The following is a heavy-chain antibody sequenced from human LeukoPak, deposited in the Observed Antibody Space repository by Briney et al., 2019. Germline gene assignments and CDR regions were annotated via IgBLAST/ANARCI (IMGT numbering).Heavy chain of an antibody. D-gene: IGHD3-10*01. V-gene: IGHV3-74*01. CDR2: INSDGSST. CDR3: ARELPWFGEPCGFDY. CDR1: GFTFSSYW. J-gene: IGHJ4*02. Sequence: GGSLRLSCAASGFTFSSYWMHWVRQAPGKGLVWVSRINSDGSSTSYADSVKGRFTISRDNAKNTLYLQMNSLRAEDTAVYYCARELPWFGEPCGFDYWGQGTLVTVSS.